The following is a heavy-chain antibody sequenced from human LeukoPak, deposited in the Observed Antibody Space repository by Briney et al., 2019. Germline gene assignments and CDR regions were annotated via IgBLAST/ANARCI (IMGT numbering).Heavy chain of an antibody. V-gene: IGHV3-48*03. J-gene: IGHJ4*02. CDR1: GFTFSSYE. Sequence: TGGSLRLSCAASGFTFSSYEMNWVRQAPGKGLEWVSYISSSGSTIYYADSVKGRFTISRDNAKNSLYLQMNSLRAEDTAVYYCAKDPPRDPTWELQVTGDYWGQGTLVTVSS. D-gene: IGHD1-26*01. CDR3: AKDPPRDPTWELQVTGDY. CDR2: ISSSGSTI.